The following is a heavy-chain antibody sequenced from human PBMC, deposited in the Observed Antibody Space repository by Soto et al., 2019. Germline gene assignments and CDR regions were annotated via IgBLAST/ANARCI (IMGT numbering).Heavy chain of an antibody. D-gene: IGHD3-3*01. Sequence: GGPLRLSCAASGFTFSSYAMSWVRQAPGKGLEWVSAISGSGGSTYYADSVKGRFTISRDNSKNTLYLQMNSLRAEDTAVYYCAKDLAIFGVGNFDYWGQGTLVTVSS. J-gene: IGHJ4*02. V-gene: IGHV3-23*01. CDR2: ISGSGGST. CDR3: AKDLAIFGVGNFDY. CDR1: GFTFSSYA.